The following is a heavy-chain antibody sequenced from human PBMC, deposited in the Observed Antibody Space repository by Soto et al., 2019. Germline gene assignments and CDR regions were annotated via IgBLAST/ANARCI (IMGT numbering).Heavy chain of an antibody. J-gene: IGHJ4*02. CDR3: ASDLAVGLVDY. D-gene: IGHD6-19*01. CDR2: IRAYNGNT. V-gene: IGHV1-18*01. CDR1: GYTFTSYG. Sequence: QVQLVQSGAEVKKPGASVKVSCKASGYTFTSYGISWVRQAPGQGLEGMGWIRAYNGNTNYGQKRQGRVTMTTDTSTSTAYMKLRSLRSDDTAVYYCASDLAVGLVDYWGQGTLVTVSS.